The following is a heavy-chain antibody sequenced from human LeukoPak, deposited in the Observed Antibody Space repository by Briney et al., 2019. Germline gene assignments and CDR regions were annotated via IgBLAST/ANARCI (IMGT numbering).Heavy chain of an antibody. Sequence: AGRSLRLSCAASGFSVSRNFMTWVRQAPGKGLEWVSLIYSGGGTYYADSVKGRFTISRDNAANSLYLQMNSLRAEDTAHYYCAREDDNGDLIDYWGQGTLVTVSS. CDR1: GFSVSRNF. V-gene: IGHV3-66*01. CDR3: AREDDNGDLIDY. CDR2: IYSGGGT. D-gene: IGHD1-14*01. J-gene: IGHJ4*02.